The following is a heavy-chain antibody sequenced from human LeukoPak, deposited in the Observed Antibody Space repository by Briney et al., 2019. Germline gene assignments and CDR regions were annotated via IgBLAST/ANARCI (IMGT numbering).Heavy chain of an antibody. V-gene: IGHV3-21*01. Sequence: GGSLRLSCAASGFTFSRYSMNWVRQAPGKGLEWVSSISSSGSYIYYPDSVKGRFTISRDNAKNSLYLQMDSLRAEDTAVYYCARGYYDIDYWGQGTLVTVSS. CDR2: ISSSGSYI. CDR3: ARGYYDIDY. J-gene: IGHJ4*02. CDR1: GFTFSRYS. D-gene: IGHD3-9*01.